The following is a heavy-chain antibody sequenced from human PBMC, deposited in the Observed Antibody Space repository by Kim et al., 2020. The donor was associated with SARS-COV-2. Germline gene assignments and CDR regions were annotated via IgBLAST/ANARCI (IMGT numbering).Heavy chain of an antibody. J-gene: IGHJ4*02. CDR2: IYYSGST. CDR3: ARIFTILDDDY. V-gene: IGHV4-59*01. CDR1: GGSISSYY. Sequence: SETLSLTCTVSGGSISSYYWSWIRQPPGKGLEWIGYIYYSGSTNYNPSLKSRVTISVDTSKNQFSLKLSSVTAADTAVYYCARIFTILDDDYWGQGTLVTVSS. D-gene: IGHD3-3*01.